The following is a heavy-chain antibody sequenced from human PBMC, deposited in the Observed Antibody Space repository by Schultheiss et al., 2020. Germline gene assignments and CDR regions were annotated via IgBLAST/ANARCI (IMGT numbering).Heavy chain of an antibody. CDR1: GGSISSGGYY. CDR3: ARGDCGGDCGYYYYGMDV. CDR2: IYYSGST. V-gene: IGHV4-31*03. J-gene: IGHJ6*02. D-gene: IGHD2-21*01. Sequence: SETLSLTCTVSGGSISSGGYYWSWIRQHPWKGLEWIGYIYYSGSTYYNPSLKSRVTISVDTSKNQFSLKLSSVTAADTAVYYCARGDCGGDCGYYYYGMDVWGQGTTVTVSS.